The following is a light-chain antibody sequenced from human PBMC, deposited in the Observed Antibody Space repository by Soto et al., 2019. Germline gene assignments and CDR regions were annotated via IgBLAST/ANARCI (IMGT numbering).Light chain of an antibody. Sequence: DIQTTQSPSTLSASVGDRVTITCRASQTIFRWLAWYQQRPGKAPNLLISDASDLQSGVPSRLSGSGSGAESTLTIGRLQPDDFATYYCQQYNSYPWTFGQGTKV. CDR1: QTIFRW. CDR3: QQYNSYPWT. V-gene: IGKV1-5*01. CDR2: DAS. J-gene: IGKJ1*01.